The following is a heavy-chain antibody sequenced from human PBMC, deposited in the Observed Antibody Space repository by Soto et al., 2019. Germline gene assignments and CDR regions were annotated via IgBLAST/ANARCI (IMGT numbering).Heavy chain of an antibody. D-gene: IGHD5-18*01. CDR3: ARGWIQLWLIYYYYYGMDV. J-gene: IGHJ6*02. CDR2: MNPNSGNT. CDR1: GYTFTSYD. Sequence: ASVKVSCKASGYTFTSYDINWVRQATGQGLEWMGWMNPNSGNTGYAQKFQGRVTMTRNTSISTAYMELSSLRSEDTAVYYCARGWIQLWLIYYYYYGMDVWGPVPTVTFSS. V-gene: IGHV1-8*01.